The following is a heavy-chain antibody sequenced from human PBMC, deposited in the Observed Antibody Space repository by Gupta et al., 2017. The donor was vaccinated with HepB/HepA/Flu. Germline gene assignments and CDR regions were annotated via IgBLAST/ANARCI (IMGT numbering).Heavy chain of an antibody. D-gene: IGHD6-6*01. J-gene: IGHJ4*02. CDR2: ISGSGGST. CDR1: GFTFSSYA. V-gene: IGHV3-23*01. CDR3: AKDGDDAPGIAARPRYYFDY. Sequence: EVQLLESGGGLVQPGGSLRLSCAASGFTFSSYAMSWVRQAPGKGLEWVSAISGSGGSTYYADSVKGRFTSSRDNSKNTLYLQMNSLRAEDTAVYYCAKDGDDAPGIAARPRYYFDYWGQGTLVTVSS.